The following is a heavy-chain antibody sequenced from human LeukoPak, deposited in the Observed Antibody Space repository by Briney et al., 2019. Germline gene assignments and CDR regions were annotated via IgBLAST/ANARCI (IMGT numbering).Heavy chain of an antibody. V-gene: IGHV1-2*02. CDR2: INPNSGGT. CDR1: GYTFTGYY. CDR3: ARDQLGYCSGGSCYGLDP. D-gene: IGHD2-15*01. Sequence: GASVKVSCKASGYTFTGYYMHWVRQAPGQGLEWMGWINPNSGGTNYAQKFQGRVTMTRDTSISTAYMELSRLRSDDTAVYYCARDQLGYCSGGSCYGLDPWGQGTLVTVSS. J-gene: IGHJ5*02.